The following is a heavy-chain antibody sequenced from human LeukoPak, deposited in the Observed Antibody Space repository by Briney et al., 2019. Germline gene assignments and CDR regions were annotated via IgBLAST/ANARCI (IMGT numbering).Heavy chain of an antibody. CDR1: GGSISSSDYY. V-gene: IGHV4-39*01. D-gene: IGHD2-15*01. CDR3: VRQIYCSGGSCYNWFDP. J-gene: IGHJ5*02. CDR2: IYYGGST. Sequence: SETLSLTCTVSGGSISSSDYYWGWIRQPPGKGLEWIASIYYGGSTWHNPALKSRVTISVDRPKNQFSLKLSSVTAAGTAVYYCVRQIYCSGGSCYNWFDPWGQGTLVIVSS.